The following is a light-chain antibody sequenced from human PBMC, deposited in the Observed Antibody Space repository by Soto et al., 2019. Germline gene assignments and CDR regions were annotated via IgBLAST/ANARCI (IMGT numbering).Light chain of an antibody. Sequence: EIEMTQSPASLSASPGDRATISCRASQGISSYFAWYQQKPGQAPRLLIYDASTRASGIPARFSGSGSGTEFTLTISSLQPEDFAAYYCQQYKRCPRTFGPGTKVDIK. CDR1: QGISSY. CDR3: QQYKRCPRT. V-gene: IGKV3-15*01. J-gene: IGKJ3*01. CDR2: DAS.